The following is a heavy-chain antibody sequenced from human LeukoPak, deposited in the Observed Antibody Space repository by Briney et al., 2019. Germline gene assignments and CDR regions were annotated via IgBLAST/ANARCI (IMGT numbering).Heavy chain of an antibody. Sequence: GGSLRLSCAASGFTFSSYSMNWVRQAPGKGLEWVSSISSSSSYIYYADSVKGRFTISRDNAKNSLYLQMNSLRAEGTAVYYCASYDILTGYWGYWGQGTLVTVSS. V-gene: IGHV3-21*01. CDR2: ISSSSSYI. CDR3: ASYDILTGYWGY. J-gene: IGHJ4*02. CDR1: GFTFSSYS. D-gene: IGHD3-9*01.